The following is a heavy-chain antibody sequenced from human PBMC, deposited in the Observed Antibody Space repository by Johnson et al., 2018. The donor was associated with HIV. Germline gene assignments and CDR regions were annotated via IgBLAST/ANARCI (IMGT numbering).Heavy chain of an antibody. CDR1: EFTFSSYA. Sequence: QMLLVESGGGVVKPGRSLRLSCAASEFTFSSYAMHWVRQAPGKGLEWVAVISYDGSNKYYADSVKGRFTISRDNSKNTLYLQMNSLRAEDTAVYYCARERDPERGAQKSGVYAFDIWGQGTMVTVSS. V-gene: IGHV3-30-3*01. D-gene: IGHD3-10*01. J-gene: IGHJ3*02. CDR2: ISYDGSNK. CDR3: ARERDPERGAQKSGVYAFDI.